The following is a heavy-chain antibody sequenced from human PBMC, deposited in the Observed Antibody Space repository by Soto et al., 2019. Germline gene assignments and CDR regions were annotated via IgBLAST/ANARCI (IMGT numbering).Heavy chain of an antibody. CDR3: ARGPVGDYVFYFDY. D-gene: IGHD4-17*01. CDR1: GFTFSSYA. Sequence: PGGSLRLSCAASGFTFSSYAMHWVRQAPGKGLEWVAVISYDGSNKYYADSVKGRFTISRDNSKNTLYLQMNSLRAEDTAVYYCARGPVGDYVFYFDYWGQGTLVTVSS. J-gene: IGHJ4*02. V-gene: IGHV3-30-3*01. CDR2: ISYDGSNK.